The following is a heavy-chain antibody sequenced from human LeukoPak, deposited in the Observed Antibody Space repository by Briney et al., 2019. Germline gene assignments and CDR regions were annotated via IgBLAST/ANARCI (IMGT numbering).Heavy chain of an antibody. Sequence: SVKVSCKASGYTFTGYHIHWVRQAPGQGLEWMGRIIPILGIANYAQKFQGRVTITADKSTSTAYMELSSLRSEDTAVYYCALVGATNGFDYWGQGTLVTVSS. V-gene: IGHV1-69*02. CDR3: ALVGATNGFDY. J-gene: IGHJ4*02. D-gene: IGHD1-26*01. CDR1: GYTFTGYH. CDR2: IIPILGIA.